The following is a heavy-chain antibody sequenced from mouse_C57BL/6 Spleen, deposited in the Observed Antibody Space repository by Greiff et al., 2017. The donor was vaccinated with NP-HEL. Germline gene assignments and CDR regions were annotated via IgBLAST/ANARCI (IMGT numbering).Heavy chain of an antibody. J-gene: IGHJ2*01. CDR2: IYPGSGNT. Sequence: VQLQQSGAELVRPGASVKLSCKASGYTFTDYYINWVKQRPGQGLEWIARIYPGSGNTYYNEKFKGKATLTAEKSSSTAYMQLSSLTSEDSAVYFCARELGQYYFDYWGQGTTLTVSS. V-gene: IGHV1-76*01. CDR3: ARELGQYYFDY. D-gene: IGHD4-1*01. CDR1: GYTFTDYY.